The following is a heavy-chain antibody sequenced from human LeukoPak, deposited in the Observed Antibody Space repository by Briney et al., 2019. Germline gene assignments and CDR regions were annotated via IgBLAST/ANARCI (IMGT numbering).Heavy chain of an antibody. CDR1: GYSISSGYY. CDR2: IYNSGST. D-gene: IGHD3-10*01. J-gene: IGHJ4*02. V-gene: IGHV4-38-2*01. CDR3: ARFGAEEVWFGELLYYFDY. Sequence: SETLSLTCAVSGYSISSGYYWGLIRPPPGKRLEWVGSIYNSGSTYYNSSMKRRVTISVETSKTQFSLKLSSVTAADTAVYYCARFGAEEVWFGELLYYFDYWGQGTLVTVSS.